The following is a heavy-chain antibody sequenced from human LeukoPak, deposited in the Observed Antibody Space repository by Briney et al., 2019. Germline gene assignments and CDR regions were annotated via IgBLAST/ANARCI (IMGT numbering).Heavy chain of an antibody. CDR1: GFTFSSYG. CDR2: IQSVGTTK. Sequence: GGSLRLSCVASGFTFSSYGMHWVRQAPGKGLESVAFIQSVGTTKYVDSVKGRFTISRDISKNTLYLQMSSLRVEDTAVYYCAKDHPVLHYWGQGTLVTVSS. CDR3: AKDHPVLHY. J-gene: IGHJ4*02. V-gene: IGHV3-30*02.